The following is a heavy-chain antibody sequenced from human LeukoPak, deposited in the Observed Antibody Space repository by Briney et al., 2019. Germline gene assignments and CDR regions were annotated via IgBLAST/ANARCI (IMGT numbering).Heavy chain of an antibody. D-gene: IGHD6-25*01. CDR1: GFKFSTYS. V-gene: IGHV3-21*01. J-gene: IGHJ4*02. CDR2: ISSSSSYI. Sequence: GGSLRLSCAASGFKFSTYSMNWVRQAPGKGLEWVSSISSSSSYIYYADSVKGRFTISRDNAKNSLYLQMNSLRAEDTAVYYCARDYMGSEFDYWGQGTLITVSS. CDR3: ARDYMGSEFDY.